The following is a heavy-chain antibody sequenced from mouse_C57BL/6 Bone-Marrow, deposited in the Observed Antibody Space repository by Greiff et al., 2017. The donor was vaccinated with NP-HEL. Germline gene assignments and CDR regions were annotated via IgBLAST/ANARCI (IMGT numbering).Heavy chain of an antibody. D-gene: IGHD4-1*01. CDR1: GYAFSSSW. CDR2: IYPGDGDT. J-gene: IGHJ4*01. Sequence: VKLQESGPELVKPGASVKISCKASGYAFSSSWMNWVKQRPGKGLEWIGRIYPGDGDTNYNGKFKGKATLTADKSSSTAYMQLSSLTSEDSAVYFCARGDWDGVPYGVDYWGQGTSVTVSS. CDR3: ARGDWDGVPYGVDY. V-gene: IGHV1-82*01.